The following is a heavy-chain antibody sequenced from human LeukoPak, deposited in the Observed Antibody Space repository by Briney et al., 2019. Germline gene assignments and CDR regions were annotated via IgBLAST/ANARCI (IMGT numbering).Heavy chain of an antibody. Sequence: SETLSLTCTVSSGSISSYYWSWIRQPPGKGLEWIGYIYYSGGSNYNPSLKSRVTMSVDMSKKEFSLRVNSVTAADTAVYYCASTEYYFDHWGQGTLVTVSS. CDR2: IYYSGGS. J-gene: IGHJ4*02. CDR1: SGSISSYY. D-gene: IGHD3-10*01. CDR3: ASTEYYFDH. V-gene: IGHV4-59*01.